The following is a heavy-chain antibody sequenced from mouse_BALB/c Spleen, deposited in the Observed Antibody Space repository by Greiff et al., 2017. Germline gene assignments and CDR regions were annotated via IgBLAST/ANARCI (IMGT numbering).Heavy chain of an antibody. D-gene: IGHD2-1*01. V-gene: IGHV3-8*02. CDR2: ISYSGST. Sequence: EVKLVESGPSLVKPSQTLSLTCSVTGDSITSGYWNWIRKFPGNKLEYMGYISYSGSTYYNPSLKSRISITRDTSKNQYYLQLNSVTTEDTATYYCARLGGNYLYAMDYWGQGTSVTVSS. CDR3: ARLGGNYLYAMDY. J-gene: IGHJ4*01. CDR1: GDSITSGY.